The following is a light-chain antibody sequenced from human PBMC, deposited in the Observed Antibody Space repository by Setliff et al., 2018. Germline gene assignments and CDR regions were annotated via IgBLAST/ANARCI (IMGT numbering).Light chain of an antibody. CDR1: SSNIGAGYD. Sequence: HSALTQPPSVSGAPGQRVTISCTGSSSNIGAGYDVHWYQQLPGTAPKLLIYGNSNRPSGVPDRFSGSKSGTSASLAITGLQAEDEADYYCQSYDSSLSAYVVFGGGTKVTVL. J-gene: IGLJ2*01. CDR3: QSYDSSLSAYVV. V-gene: IGLV1-40*01. CDR2: GNS.